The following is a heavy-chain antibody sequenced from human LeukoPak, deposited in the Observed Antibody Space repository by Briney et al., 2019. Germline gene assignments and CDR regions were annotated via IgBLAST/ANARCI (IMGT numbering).Heavy chain of an antibody. V-gene: IGHV1-69*04. D-gene: IGHD5-24*01. Sequence: VASVKVSCKASGGTFRSYAISWVRPAPGQGLTWMGRIIPILGIANYAQKFQGRVTITADKSTSTAYMELSSLRSEDTAVYYCARSRDGYPNWFDPWGQGTLVTVSS. CDR3: ARSRDGYPNWFDP. J-gene: IGHJ5*02. CDR2: IIPILGIA. CDR1: GGTFRSYA.